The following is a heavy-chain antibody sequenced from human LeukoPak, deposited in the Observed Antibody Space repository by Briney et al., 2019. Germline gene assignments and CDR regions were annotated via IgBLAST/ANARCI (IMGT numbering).Heavy chain of an antibody. CDR1: GYSISSGYD. J-gene: IGHJ4*01. CDR2: ISQSGNS. CDR3: ARSELNDYFKY. Sequence: PSETLSLTCTVSGYSISSGYDWGWIRESPGTGLEWIGSISQSGNSYDNPSLKGRVTISVDTSKNLFFLRLSSVTAADTAVYFCARSELNDYFKYWGHGTLVTVSS. V-gene: IGHV4-38-2*02. D-gene: IGHD1-1*01.